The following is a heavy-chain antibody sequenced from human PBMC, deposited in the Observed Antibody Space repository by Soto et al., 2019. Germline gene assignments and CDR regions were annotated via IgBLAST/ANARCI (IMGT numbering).Heavy chain of an antibody. CDR2: IKSKTDGGTT. D-gene: IGHD1-26*01. J-gene: IGHJ4*02. CDR1: GFTFSNAW. Sequence: GGSLRVSWAASGFTFSNAWMNWVRQAPGKGLEWVGRIKSKTDGGTTDYAAPVKDRFTVSRDDSKNTLYLQMNSLKTEDTAVYYSTTALDGGRDYWGQGILVTVFS. V-gene: IGHV3-15*07. CDR3: TTALDGGRDY.